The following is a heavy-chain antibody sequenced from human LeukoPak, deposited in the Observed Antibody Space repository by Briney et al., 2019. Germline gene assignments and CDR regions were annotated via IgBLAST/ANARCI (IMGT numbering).Heavy chain of an antibody. D-gene: IGHD1-26*01. V-gene: IGHV3-9*01. CDR3: AKDAPRGSYFDAFDI. J-gene: IGHJ3*02. CDR2: ISWNSGSI. CDR1: GFTFDDYA. Sequence: GGSLRLSCAASGFTFDDYAMHWVRQAPGKGLEWVSGISWNSGSIGYADSVKGRFTISRDNAKNSLYLQMNSLRAEDTALYYCAKDAPRGSYFDAFDIWGQGTMVTVSS.